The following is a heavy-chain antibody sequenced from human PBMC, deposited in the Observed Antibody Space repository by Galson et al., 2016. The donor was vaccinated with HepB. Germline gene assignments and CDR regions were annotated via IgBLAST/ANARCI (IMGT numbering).Heavy chain of an antibody. J-gene: IGHJ6*02. V-gene: IGHV4-31*03. CDR1: GDSISSGAYY. D-gene: IGHD3-22*01. CDR2: SHNTGTT. CDR3: ARDPGPDRGYYGLDV. Sequence: TLSLTCSVSGDSISSGAYYWTWVRQHPGKGLEWIGYSHNTGTTYYNPSLKNRVTISVDTSMNQFSLKLTSVTAADTAVYYCARDPGPDRGYYGLDVWGQGTTVVVSS.